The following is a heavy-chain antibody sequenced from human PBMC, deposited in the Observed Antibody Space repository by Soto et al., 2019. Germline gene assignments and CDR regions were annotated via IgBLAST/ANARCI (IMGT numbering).Heavy chain of an antibody. J-gene: IGHJ6*02. D-gene: IGHD3-10*01. Sequence: QVQLQESGPGRVKPSETLSLTCTVSGGSVSGGSYYWNWIRQPPGKGLEWIGYIYFSGSTNYYPSLKSRVTMSIDTSKNQFSLKLSSVTAADTAVYFCTRDVAFGEEDGWGQGKTVTVSS. CDR1: GGSVSGGSYY. CDR2: IYFSGST. CDR3: TRDVAFGEEDG. V-gene: IGHV4-61*01.